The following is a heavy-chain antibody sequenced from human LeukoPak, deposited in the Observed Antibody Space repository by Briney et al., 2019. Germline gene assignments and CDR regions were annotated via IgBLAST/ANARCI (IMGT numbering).Heavy chain of an antibody. Sequence: GGSLRLSCAASGFTFSSYGMSWVRQAPGKGLEWVSAISGSGGSTYYADSVKGRFTISRGNSKNTLYLQMNSLRAEDTAVYYCARDTAAAGPINWFDPWGQGTLVTVSS. CDR2: ISGSGGST. D-gene: IGHD6-13*01. J-gene: IGHJ5*02. CDR1: GFTFSSYG. CDR3: ARDTAAAGPINWFDP. V-gene: IGHV3-23*01.